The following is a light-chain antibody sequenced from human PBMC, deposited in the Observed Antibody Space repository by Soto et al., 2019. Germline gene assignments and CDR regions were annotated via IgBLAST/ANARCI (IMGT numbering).Light chain of an antibody. CDR1: QSVGSK. V-gene: IGKV3D-15*01. Sequence: EIVMTQSPPTLSVSPGERATLSCRASQSVGSKLAWYQQRPGQAPRLLIYDASNRATGIPARFSGSGSGTEFSLTISSLQSEDFATYYCQQFNNYPFTFGPGTKVDIK. CDR2: DAS. CDR3: QQFNNYPFT. J-gene: IGKJ3*01.